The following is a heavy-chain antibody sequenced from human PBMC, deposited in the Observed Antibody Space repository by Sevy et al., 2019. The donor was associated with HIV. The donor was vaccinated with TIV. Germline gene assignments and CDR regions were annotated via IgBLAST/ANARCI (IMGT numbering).Heavy chain of an antibody. D-gene: IGHD3-9*01. V-gene: IGHV4-30-4*01. CDR3: ARAVRLRYFDV. J-gene: IGHJ4*02. CDR2: MYYSGST. Sequence: SETLSLTCKVSGGSISSEAYYWSWIRQPPGKGLQYIGYMYYSGSTYYNASLKSRITISVDTSENQFSLNLSSVTVADTAVYYCARAVRLRYFDVWGQGTLVTVSS. CDR1: GGSISSEAYY.